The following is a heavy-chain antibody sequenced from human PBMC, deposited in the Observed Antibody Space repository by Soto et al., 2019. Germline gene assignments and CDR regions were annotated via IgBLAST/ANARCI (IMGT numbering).Heavy chain of an antibody. V-gene: IGHV3-23*01. CDR1: GFTFSSYA. Sequence: EVQLLESGGGLVQPGGSLRLSCAASGFTFSSYAMSWVRQAPGTGLEWVSAISGSGGTTYYADSVTGRFTISRDTPKKTLYLELNTLRVEDTAVYYCARRMACNRGYGYGYESWGQATLVTFSS. CDR3: ARRMACNRGYGYGYES. CDR2: ISGSGGTT. J-gene: IGHJ5*02. D-gene: IGHD5-18*01.